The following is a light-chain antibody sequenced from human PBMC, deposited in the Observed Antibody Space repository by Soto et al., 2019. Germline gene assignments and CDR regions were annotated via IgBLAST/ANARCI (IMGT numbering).Light chain of an antibody. V-gene: IGLV2-23*02. Sequence: QSALTQPASVSGSPGQSITISFTGTSSNVGNFNVVSWYQQHPGKAPKVIIYDVSERPSGVSHRFSGSKSGNTASLTIPGPQAEDEADYYCCSYAGSGTNVFGTGTKVTVL. CDR2: DVS. J-gene: IGLJ1*01. CDR1: SSNVGNFNV. CDR3: CSYAGSGTNV.